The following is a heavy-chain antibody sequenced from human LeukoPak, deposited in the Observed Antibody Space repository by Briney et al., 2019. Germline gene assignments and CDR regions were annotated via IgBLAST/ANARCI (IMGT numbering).Heavy chain of an antibody. CDR2: FDPEDGET. Sequence: ASANVSCKVSGYTLTELSMHWVRQAPGKGLEWMGGFDPEDGETIYAQKFQGRVTMTEDTSTDTAYMELSSLRSEDTAVYYCATDKSSGWLKVFDYWGQGTLVTVSS. V-gene: IGHV1-24*01. D-gene: IGHD6-19*01. CDR3: ATDKSSGWLKVFDY. J-gene: IGHJ4*02. CDR1: GYTLTELS.